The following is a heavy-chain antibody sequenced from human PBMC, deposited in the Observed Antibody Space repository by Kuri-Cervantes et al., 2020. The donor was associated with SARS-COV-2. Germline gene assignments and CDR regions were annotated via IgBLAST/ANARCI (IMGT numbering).Heavy chain of an antibody. CDR3: ARESRYVYGEFDF. V-gene: IGHV3-48*01. J-gene: IGHJ4*02. D-gene: IGHD5-18*01. Sequence: GESLKISCVASGFTFSRYSMNWVRQAPGKGLEWVSYISSSSNTIYYADSVKGRSTISRDNAKNSLYLQMNSLRAEDTAVYYCARESRYVYGEFDFWGQGTLVTVSS. CDR1: GFTFSRYS. CDR2: ISSSSNTI.